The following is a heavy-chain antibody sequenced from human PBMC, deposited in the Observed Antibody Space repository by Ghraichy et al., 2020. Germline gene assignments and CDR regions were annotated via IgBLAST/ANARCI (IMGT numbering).Heavy chain of an antibody. J-gene: IGHJ6*02. V-gene: IGHV3-21*01. Sequence: SCAASGFTFSSYAMNWVRQAPGKGLEWVSSISTRSTYKNYAASVKGRFTVSRDNAKYSLFLQMDSLRADDTAVYYCARDVGFDNSAGGLDVWGHGTWVIVSS. CDR2: ISTRSTYK. CDR3: ARDVGFDNSAGGLDV. CDR1: GFTFSSYA. D-gene: IGHD4-23*01.